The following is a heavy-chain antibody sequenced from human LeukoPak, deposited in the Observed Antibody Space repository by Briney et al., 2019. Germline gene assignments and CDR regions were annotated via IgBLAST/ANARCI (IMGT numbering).Heavy chain of an antibody. CDR3: ARPLVTTVAGTYYFDY. D-gene: IGHD6-19*01. CDR1: GFRFSSYG. J-gene: IGHJ4*02. CDR2: IRYDESRT. V-gene: IGHV3-30*02. Sequence: GGSLRLSCAASGFRFSSYGMHWVRQAPGKGLEWVSFIRYDESRTFYGDSVKGRFIISRDDSKNRVYLHMHSLRTEDTAVYYCARPLVTTVAGTYYFDYWGQGTLVTVSS.